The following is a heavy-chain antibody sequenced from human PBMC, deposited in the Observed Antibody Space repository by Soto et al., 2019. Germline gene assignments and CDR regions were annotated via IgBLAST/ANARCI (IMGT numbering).Heavy chain of an antibody. Sequence: GESLKISCKGSGYDFTSYWIGWVRQMPGKGLEWMGIIYPGDSDTRYSPSFQGQVTISADKSISTAYLQWSSLKASDTAMYYCARPALYYYDSSGYYYFDYWGQGTLVTVSS. J-gene: IGHJ4*02. CDR2: IYPGDSDT. V-gene: IGHV5-51*01. CDR3: ARPALYYYDSSGYYYFDY. CDR1: GYDFTSYW. D-gene: IGHD3-22*01.